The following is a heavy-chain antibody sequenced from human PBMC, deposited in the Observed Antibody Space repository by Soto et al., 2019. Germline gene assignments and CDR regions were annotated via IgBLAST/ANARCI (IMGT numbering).Heavy chain of an antibody. CDR1: GYDFTTYG. CDR3: ARGRYGHY. CDR2: ISAHNGNT. D-gene: IGHD1-1*01. V-gene: IGHV1-18*01. Sequence: QVHLVQSGAEVKNPGASVKVSCKGSGYDFTTYGTTWVRQAPGQGLEWMAWISAHNGNTNYAPNLQGRVTVTRDTSTSTDYIELRSLRSDDTAVYYCARGRYGHYWGQGALVTVSS. J-gene: IGHJ4*02.